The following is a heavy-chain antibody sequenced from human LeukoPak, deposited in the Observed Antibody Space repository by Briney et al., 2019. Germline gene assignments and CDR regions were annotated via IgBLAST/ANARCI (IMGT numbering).Heavy chain of an antibody. J-gene: IGHJ4*02. D-gene: IGHD5-12*01. CDR2: ISSTGGTT. V-gene: IGHV3-23*01. Sequence: GGSLRLSCAASGFSFSSYGMSWVRQAPGKGLEWVSAISSTGGTTYYADSVKGRFTISRDNSKNTLYLQMNSLRAEDTAIYYCARSQINIVATNYDYWGQGTLVTVSS. CDR1: GFSFSSYG. CDR3: ARSQINIVATNYDY.